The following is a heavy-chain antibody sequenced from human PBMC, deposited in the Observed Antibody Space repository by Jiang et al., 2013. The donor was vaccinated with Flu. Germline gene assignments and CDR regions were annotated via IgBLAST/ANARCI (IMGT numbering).Heavy chain of an antibody. CDR1: GFTFSSYE. J-gene: IGHJ4*02. CDR2: ISSSGSTI. D-gene: IGHD6-13*01. CDR3: ARVLPGIRAEYGVDY. Sequence: RLSCAASGFTFSSYEMNWVRQAPGKGLEWVSYISSSGSTIYYADSVKGRFTISRDNAKNTLYLQMNSLRAEDTAVYYCARVLPGIRAEYGVDYWGQGTLVTVSS. V-gene: IGHV3-48*03.